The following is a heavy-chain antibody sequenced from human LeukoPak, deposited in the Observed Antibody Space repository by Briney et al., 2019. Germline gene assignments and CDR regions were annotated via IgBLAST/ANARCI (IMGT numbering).Heavy chain of an antibody. CDR3: ARDRRGKSYYDFWSGSHYYYYMDV. J-gene: IGHJ6*03. CDR2: INHSGGT. D-gene: IGHD3-3*01. Sequence: SETLSLTCAVSGGSFSGFRWHWIRQPPGKGPEWIGEINHSGGTTYNPSLKSRVTISVDTSKNQFSLKLSSVTAADTAVYYCARDRRGKSYYDFWSGSHYYYYMDVWGKGTTVTVSS. CDR1: GGSFSGFR. V-gene: IGHV4-34*01.